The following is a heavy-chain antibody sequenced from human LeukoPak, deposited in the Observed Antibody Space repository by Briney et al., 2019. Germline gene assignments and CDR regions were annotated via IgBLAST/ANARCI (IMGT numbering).Heavy chain of an antibody. J-gene: IGHJ4*02. Sequence: PGGSLRLSCVASGFSFDDYVMHWVRQAPGKGLEWVSLITGEDRIIAHADSVKRRFTISRDNSKNSLHLQMNSVTTGDSALYYCAREKSHYFHSWGQGTLVTVSS. CDR2: ITGEDRII. V-gene: IGHV3-43*02. CDR3: AREKSHYFHS. CDR1: GFSFDDYV.